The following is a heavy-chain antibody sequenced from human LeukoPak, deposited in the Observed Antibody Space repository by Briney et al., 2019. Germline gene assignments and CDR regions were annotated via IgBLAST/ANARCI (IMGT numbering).Heavy chain of an antibody. J-gene: IGHJ4*02. Sequence: PGGSLRLSSAASGFTFSSYAMSWVRQAPGKGLEWVSAISGSGGSTYYADSVKGRFTISRDNSKNTLYLQMNSLRAEDTAVYYCAKDRGYSYGPFDYWGQGTLVTVSS. D-gene: IGHD5-18*01. CDR3: AKDRGYSYGPFDY. CDR1: GFTFSSYA. V-gene: IGHV3-23*01. CDR2: ISGSGGST.